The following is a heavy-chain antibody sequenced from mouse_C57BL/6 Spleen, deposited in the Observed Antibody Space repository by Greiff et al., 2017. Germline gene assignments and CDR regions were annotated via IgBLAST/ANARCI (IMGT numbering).Heavy chain of an antibody. CDR2: IWSGGST. Sequence: ESGPGLVQPSQSLSITCTVSGFSLTSYGVHWVRQSPGKGLEWLGVIWSGGSTDYNAAFISRLSISKDNSKSQVFFKMNSLQADDTAIYYCARTLYDYDEGAWFAYWGQGTLVTVSA. CDR3: ARTLYDYDEGAWFAY. D-gene: IGHD2-4*01. V-gene: IGHV2-2*01. CDR1: GFSLTSYG. J-gene: IGHJ3*01.